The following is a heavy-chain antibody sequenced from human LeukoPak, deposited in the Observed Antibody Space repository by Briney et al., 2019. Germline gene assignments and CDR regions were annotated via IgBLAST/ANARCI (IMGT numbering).Heavy chain of an antibody. V-gene: IGHV3-23*01. Sequence: GGSLRLSCAASGFTFSSYAMSWVRQAPGKGLEWVSAISGSGGSTYYADSVKGRFTISRDNAKNSLYLQMNSLRAEDTALYYCAKSDSTYYYDSSGYCFDYWGQGTLVTVSS. CDR2: ISGSGGST. CDR1: GFTFSSYA. CDR3: AKSDSTYYYDSSGYCFDY. D-gene: IGHD3-22*01. J-gene: IGHJ4*02.